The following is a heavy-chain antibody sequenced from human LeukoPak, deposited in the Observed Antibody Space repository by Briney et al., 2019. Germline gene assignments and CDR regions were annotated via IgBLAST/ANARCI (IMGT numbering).Heavy chain of an antibody. Sequence: SETLSLTCTVSGGSISGYYWSWIRQPPGKGLEWIGYIFYSGSTNYNPSLKSRVTISVDTSKIQFSLRLSSVTAADTAVYYCARQGYSNSYYYMDVWGDGTTVIVSS. CDR3: ARQGYSNSYYYMDV. J-gene: IGHJ6*03. D-gene: IGHD6-13*01. CDR2: IFYSGST. V-gene: IGHV4-59*08. CDR1: GGSISGYY.